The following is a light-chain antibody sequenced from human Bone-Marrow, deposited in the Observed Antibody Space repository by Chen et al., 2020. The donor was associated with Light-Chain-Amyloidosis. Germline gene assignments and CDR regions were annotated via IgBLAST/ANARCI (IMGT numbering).Light chain of an antibody. CDR3: QSADTSDIGA. CDR2: KDT. V-gene: IGLV3-25*03. Sequence: SFELTQPPSVSVSPGQTARITCSGHALPNQYAYWYQQKAGQAPLLIICKDTERPSGIPERVSGSSSGRTVTLTISGSLAEDEDDYYCQSADTSDIGAFGGGTKLTVL. J-gene: IGLJ3*02. CDR1: ALPNQY.